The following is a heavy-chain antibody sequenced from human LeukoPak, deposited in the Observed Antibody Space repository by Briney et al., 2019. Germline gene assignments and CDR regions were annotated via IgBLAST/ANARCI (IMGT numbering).Heavy chain of an antibody. J-gene: IGHJ4*02. Sequence: SETLSLTCTVSGGSISSYYWSWIRQPPGKGLEWIGYIYYSGSTNYNPSLKSRVTISVDTSKNQCSLKLSSVTAADTAVYYCARDGPSRGYIDYWGQGTLVTVSS. CDR3: ARDGPSRGYIDY. CDR1: GGSISSYY. D-gene: IGHD5-12*01. V-gene: IGHV4-59*01. CDR2: IYYSGST.